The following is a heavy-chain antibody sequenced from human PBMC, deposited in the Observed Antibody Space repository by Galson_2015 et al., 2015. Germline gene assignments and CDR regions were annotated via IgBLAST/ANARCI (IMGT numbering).Heavy chain of an antibody. CDR3: ARTNYESSAHISLNYYYYFMDV. CDR2: IDWEDDK. D-gene: IGHD3-22*01. CDR1: GFSLDTREMS. V-gene: IGHV2-70*18. Sequence: PALVKPTQTLMLTCSFSGFSLDTREMSVAWVRQPPGKALEWLARIDWEDDKYYSPSLKTRLTISKDTSKNQVVLTMTDMDPVDTATYYCARTNYESSAHISLNYYYYFMDVWGKGTRVTVSS. J-gene: IGHJ6*03.